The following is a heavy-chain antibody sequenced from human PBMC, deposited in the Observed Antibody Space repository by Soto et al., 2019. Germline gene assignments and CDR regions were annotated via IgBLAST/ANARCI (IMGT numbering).Heavy chain of an antibody. J-gene: IGHJ4*02. CDR1: GGSISSGCTY. Sequence: PSETLSLTGTVSGGSISSGCTYWSWIRQHPGKGLEWIGYIYYSGSTYYNPSLKSRVTISVDTSNNQFCLKLSSVTAADTAVYYCAYAASEYYFGYGGQGTRVTV. CDR2: IYYSGST. D-gene: IGHD6-6*01. V-gene: IGHV4-31*03. CDR3: AYAASEYYFGY.